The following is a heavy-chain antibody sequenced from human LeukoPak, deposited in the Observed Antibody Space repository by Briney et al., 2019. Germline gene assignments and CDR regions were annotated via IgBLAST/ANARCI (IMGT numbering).Heavy chain of an antibody. Sequence: ASVKVSCKASGYTFTSYYMHWVRQAPGQGLEWMGIINPSGGSTSYAQKFQGRVTMTRDTSTSTVYMELSSLRSEDAAVYYCARQGIAVAVRGYFDYWGQGTLVTVSS. D-gene: IGHD6-19*01. J-gene: IGHJ4*02. CDR1: GYTFTSYY. CDR2: INPSGGST. CDR3: ARQGIAVAVRGYFDY. V-gene: IGHV1-46*01.